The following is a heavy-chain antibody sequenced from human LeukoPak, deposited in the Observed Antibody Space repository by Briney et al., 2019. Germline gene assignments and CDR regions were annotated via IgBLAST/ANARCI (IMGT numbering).Heavy chain of an antibody. Sequence: PGGSLRLSCAASGFTFSNYAMNWVRQAPGKGLEWVSAISNTGGSTYYADSVKGRFTISRDKSKNTLSLQMNSLRAEDTAVYYCAQQVGYCSSGSCYFTYWGQGTLVTVSS. CDR2: ISNTGGST. V-gene: IGHV3-23*01. CDR1: GFTFSNYA. CDR3: AQQVGYCSSGSCYFTY. J-gene: IGHJ1*01. D-gene: IGHD2-15*01.